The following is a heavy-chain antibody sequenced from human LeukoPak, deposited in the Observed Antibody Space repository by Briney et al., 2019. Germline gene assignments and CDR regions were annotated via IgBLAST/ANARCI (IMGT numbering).Heavy chain of an antibody. CDR1: GFTVSSNY. CDR2: IYSGGST. J-gene: IGHJ5*02. Sequence: GGSLRLSCAASGFTVSSNYMSWVRQAPGKGLEWVSVIYSGGSTYYADSVKGRFTISRDNSKNSLYLQMNSLRAEDTAVYYCARALMTVPNWFDPWGQGTLVTVSS. D-gene: IGHD3-22*01. CDR3: ARALMTVPNWFDP. V-gene: IGHV3-53*01.